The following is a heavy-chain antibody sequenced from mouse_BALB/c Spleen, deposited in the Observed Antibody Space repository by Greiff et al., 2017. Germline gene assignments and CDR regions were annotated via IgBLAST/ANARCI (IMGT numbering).Heavy chain of an antibody. CDR2: INPSTGYT. V-gene: IGHV1-7*01. J-gene: IGHJ4*01. CDR3: ARRWDEAMDY. D-gene: IGHD4-1*01. Sequence: QVQLQQSGAELAKPGASVKMSCKASGYTFTSYWMHWVKQRPGQGLEWIGYINPSTGYTEYNQKFKDKATLTADKSSSTAYMQLSSLTSEDSAVYYCARRWDEAMDYWGQGTSVTVSS. CDR1: GYTFTSYW.